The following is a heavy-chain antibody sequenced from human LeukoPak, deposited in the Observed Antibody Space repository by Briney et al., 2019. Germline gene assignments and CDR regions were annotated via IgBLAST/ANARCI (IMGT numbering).Heavy chain of an antibody. J-gene: IGHJ5*02. D-gene: IGHD6-19*01. V-gene: IGHV1-18*01. CDR2: ISAYNGNT. CDR3: ARVIAVAGTWNWFDP. Sequence: ASVKVSCKASGYTFTSYGISWVRQAPGQGLEWRGWISAYNGNTNYAQKLQGRVTMTTDTSTSTAYMELRSLRSDDTAVYYCARVIAVAGTWNWFDPWGQGTLVTVSS. CDR1: GYTFTSYG.